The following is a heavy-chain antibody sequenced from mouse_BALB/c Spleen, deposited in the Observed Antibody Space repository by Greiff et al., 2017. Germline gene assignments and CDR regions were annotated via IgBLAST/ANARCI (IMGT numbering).Heavy chain of an antibody. V-gene: IGHV2-6-7*01. CDR2: IWGDGST. Sequence: VQGVESGPGLVAPSQSLSITCTVSGFSLTGYGVNWVRQPPGKGLEWLGMIWGDGSTDYNSALKSRLSISKDNSKSQVFLKMNSLQTDDTARYYCARARNDYDGAWFAYWGQGTLVTVSA. CDR1: GFSLTGYG. D-gene: IGHD2-4*01. CDR3: ARARNDYDGAWFAY. J-gene: IGHJ3*01.